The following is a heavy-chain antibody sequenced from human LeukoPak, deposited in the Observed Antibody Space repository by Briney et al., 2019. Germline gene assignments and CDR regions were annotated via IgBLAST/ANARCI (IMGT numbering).Heavy chain of an antibody. D-gene: IGHD2-21*02. Sequence: SETLSLTCTVSGGSISSYYWSWIRQPPGKGLEWIGYIYYSGNTNYNPSLKSRVTISVDTSKNQFSLKLSSVTAADTAVYYCARYAVVTAYFDYWGQGTLVTVSS. V-gene: IGHV4-59*08. CDR3: ARYAVVTAYFDY. CDR1: GGSISSYY. CDR2: IYYSGNT. J-gene: IGHJ4*02.